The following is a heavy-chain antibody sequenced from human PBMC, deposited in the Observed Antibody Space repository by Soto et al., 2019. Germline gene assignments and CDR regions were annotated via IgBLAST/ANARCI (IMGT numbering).Heavy chain of an antibody. CDR1: GGSISSGDYY. Sequence: SETLSLTCTVSGGSISSGDYYWSWIRQPPGKGLEWIGYIYYSGSTYYNPSLKSRVTISVDTSKNQFSLKLSSVTAADTAVYYCASHDYAHYGMDFCGQGTTVTVSS. CDR3: ASHDYAHYGMDF. CDR2: IYYSGST. D-gene: IGHD3-16*01. V-gene: IGHV4-30-4*01. J-gene: IGHJ6*02.